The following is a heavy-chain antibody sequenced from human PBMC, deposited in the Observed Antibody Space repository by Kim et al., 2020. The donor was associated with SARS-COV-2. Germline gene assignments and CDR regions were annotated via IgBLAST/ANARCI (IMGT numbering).Heavy chain of an antibody. V-gene: IGHV3-23*01. CDR2: ISGSGGST. CDR1: GFTFSSYA. D-gene: IGHD2-2*01. Sequence: GGSLRLSCAASGFTFSSYAMSWVRQAPGKGLEWVSAISGSGGSTYYADSVKGRFTISRDNSKNTLYLQMNSLRAEDTAVYYCAKDRPKYQRYYYGMDVWGQGTTVTVSS. J-gene: IGHJ6*02. CDR3: AKDRPKYQRYYYGMDV.